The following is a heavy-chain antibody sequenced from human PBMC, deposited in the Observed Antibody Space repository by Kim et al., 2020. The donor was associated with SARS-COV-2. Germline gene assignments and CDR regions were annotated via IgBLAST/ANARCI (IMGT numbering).Heavy chain of an antibody. Sequence: GGSLRLSCAASGFTFSSYGMHWVRQAPGKGLGGVAVISYDGSNKYYADSVKGRFTISRDNSKTTLYLQMNSLRAEDTAVYYCAKDHRYYDFWSGYLNPAYYYYYYMDVWGKGTTLTVSS. CDR1: GFTFSSYG. CDR2: ISYDGSNK. CDR3: AKDHRYYDFWSGYLNPAYYYYYYMDV. D-gene: IGHD3-3*01. V-gene: IGHV3-30*18. J-gene: IGHJ6*03.